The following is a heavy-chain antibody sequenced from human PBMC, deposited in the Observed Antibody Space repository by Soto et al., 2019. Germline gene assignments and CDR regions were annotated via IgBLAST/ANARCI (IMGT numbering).Heavy chain of an antibody. Sequence: EVQLVESGGGLVQPGGSLRLSCAASGFTVSSNYMSWVRQAPGKGLECVSVIYSGGSTYHADSVKGRFTISRDNSKNTLYLQMNSLRAEDTAVYYCAGGITGTILAYWGQGTLVTVAS. D-gene: IGHD1-7*01. CDR2: IYSGGST. V-gene: IGHV3-66*01. CDR1: GFTVSSNY. CDR3: AGGITGTILAY. J-gene: IGHJ4*02.